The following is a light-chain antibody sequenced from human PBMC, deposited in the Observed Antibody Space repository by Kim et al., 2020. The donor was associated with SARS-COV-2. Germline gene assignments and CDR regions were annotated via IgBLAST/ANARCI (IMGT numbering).Light chain of an antibody. Sequence: SPGERATLSCRASQSVGSNDLAWYQQKPGQAPRLLIYGASTRATDIPDRFSGSGSGTDFTLTISRLEPEDFVVYFCQQYATAPLTFGGGTKVEIK. CDR1: QSVGSND. CDR2: GAS. V-gene: IGKV3-20*01. CDR3: QQYATAPLT. J-gene: IGKJ4*01.